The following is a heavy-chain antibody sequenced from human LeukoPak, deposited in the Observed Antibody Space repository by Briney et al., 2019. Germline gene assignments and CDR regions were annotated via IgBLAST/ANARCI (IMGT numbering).Heavy chain of an antibody. CDR1: GYTFTSYD. J-gene: IGHJ6*03. V-gene: IGHV1-8*01. CDR2: MNPNSGNT. CDR3: ARTGLGEHYYYYMDV. D-gene: IGHD3-10*01. Sequence: ASVKVSCKASGYTFTSYDINWVRQATGQGLEWMGWMNPNSGNTGYAQNFQGRVTMTRNTSISTAYMELSSLRSEDTAVYYCARTGLGEHYYYYMDVWGKGTTVTVSS.